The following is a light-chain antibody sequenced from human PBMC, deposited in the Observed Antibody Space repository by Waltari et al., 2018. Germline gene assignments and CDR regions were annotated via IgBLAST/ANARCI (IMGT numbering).Light chain of an antibody. Sequence: IVLTQSPGTLSLSTGERATLSCRASQSISSSSLAWYQQKPGQAPRLLISGASSRATGIPDRFSGSGSGTDFTLTISRLEPEDFTVYYCLQYGTSPPYSFGQGTKLEIK. CDR1: QSISSSS. CDR2: GAS. CDR3: LQYGTSPPYS. J-gene: IGKJ2*03. V-gene: IGKV3-20*01.